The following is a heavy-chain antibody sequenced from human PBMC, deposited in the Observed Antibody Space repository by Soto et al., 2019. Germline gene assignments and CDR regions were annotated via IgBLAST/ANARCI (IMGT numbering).Heavy chain of an antibody. V-gene: IGHV1-46*01. CDR2: INPSGGST. CDR3: ARDDVTGGSYFYYYYGMDV. CDR1: GYTFTSYY. D-gene: IGHD1-26*01. J-gene: IGHJ6*02. Sequence: ASVKVSCKASGYTFTSYYMHWVRQAPGQGLEWMGIINPSGGSTSYAQKFQGRVTMTRDTSTSTVYMELSSLRSEDTAVYYCARDDVTGGSYFYYYYGMDVWGQGTTVTVSS.